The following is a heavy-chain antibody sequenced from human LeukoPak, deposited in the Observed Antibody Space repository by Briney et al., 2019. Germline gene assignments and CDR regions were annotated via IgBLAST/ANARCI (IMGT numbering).Heavy chain of an antibody. CDR1: GGSVSSGSHY. V-gene: IGHV4-61*01. CDR3: ARAVVLYYFDY. CDR2: INDSGST. D-gene: IGHD3-22*01. J-gene: IGHJ4*02. Sequence: PSETLSLTCTVSGGSVSSGSHYWSWIRQPPGKRLEWIGYINDSGSTSYNPSLKSRVTISVDTSQNQFSLKLTSVTAADTAVYYCARAVVLYYFDYWGQGTLVTVS.